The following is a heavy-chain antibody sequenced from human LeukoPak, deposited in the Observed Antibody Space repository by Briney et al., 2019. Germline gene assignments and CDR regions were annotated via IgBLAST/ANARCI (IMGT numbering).Heavy chain of an antibody. Sequence: SVKVSCKASGGTFSGYAISWVRQAPGQGLEWMGGIIPIFGTANYAQKFQGRVTITADKSTSTAYMELSSLRSEDTAVYYCAREERDVVVPAAMPFFWFDPWGQGTLVTVSS. J-gene: IGHJ5*02. CDR2: IIPIFGTA. D-gene: IGHD2-2*01. V-gene: IGHV1-69*06. CDR3: AREERDVVVPAAMPFFWFDP. CDR1: GGTFSGYA.